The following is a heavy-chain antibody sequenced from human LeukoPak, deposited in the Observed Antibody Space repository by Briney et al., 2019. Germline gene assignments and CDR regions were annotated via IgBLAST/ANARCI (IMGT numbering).Heavy chain of an antibody. V-gene: IGHV3-23*01. Sequence: PGGSLRLSCEASGFTFSSFAMSWVRQAPGKGLEWVSTISGSGGNTYYVDSVKGRFTISRDNSRNTLFLQMNSLRAEDTAVYYCAKSYTSWTFYGDWGQGTLVTVPS. CDR1: GFTFSSFA. J-gene: IGHJ4*02. D-gene: IGHD2-2*01. CDR3: AKSYTSWTFYGD. CDR2: ISGSGGNT.